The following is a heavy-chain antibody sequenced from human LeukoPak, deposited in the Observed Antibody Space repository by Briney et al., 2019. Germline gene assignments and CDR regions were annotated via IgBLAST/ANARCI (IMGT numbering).Heavy chain of an antibody. V-gene: IGHV3-20*04. D-gene: IGHD6-6*01. J-gene: IGHJ4*02. CDR3: AKALSSSFTGSSWEY. CDR1: GFTFSSYS. Sequence: GGSLRLSCAASGFTFSSYSMNWVRQAPGKGLEWVSGINWNGGKIGYADSVKGRFTISRDSAKSPLYLQMNTLRAEDMAFYYCAKALSSSFTGSSWEYWGQGTLVPVSS. CDR2: INWNGGKI.